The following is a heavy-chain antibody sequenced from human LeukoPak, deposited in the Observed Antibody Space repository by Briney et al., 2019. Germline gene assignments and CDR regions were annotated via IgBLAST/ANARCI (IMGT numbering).Heavy chain of an antibody. D-gene: IGHD2-2*01. CDR1: GDSITISN. J-gene: IGHJ6*02. CDR2: IFTIGII. CDR3: AREWIVVVPAALKSYYYYYGMDV. Sequence: SETLSLTCIVSGDSITISNWSWMRQPAGEGLEWIGRIFTIGIINYNPSLKSRVTMSVDTSKDQFSLKLSSVTAADTAVYYCAREWIVVVPAALKSYYYYYGMDVWGQGTTVTVAS. V-gene: IGHV4-4*07.